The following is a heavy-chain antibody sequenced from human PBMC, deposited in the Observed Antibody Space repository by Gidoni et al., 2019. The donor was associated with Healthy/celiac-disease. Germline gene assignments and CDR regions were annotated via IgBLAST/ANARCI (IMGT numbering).Heavy chain of an antibody. J-gene: IGHJ4*02. CDR3: ARDIGVGITIFGVVIEEDY. CDR2: IWYDGSNK. V-gene: IGHV3-33*01. Sequence: QVQLVESGGGVVQPGRSLRLSCAASGFTFSSYGMHWVRQAPGKGLEWVAVIWYDGSNKYYADSVKGRFTISRDNSKNTLYLQMNSLRAEDTAVYYCARDIGVGITIFGVVIEEDYWGQGTLVTVSS. D-gene: IGHD3-3*01. CDR1: GFTFSSYG.